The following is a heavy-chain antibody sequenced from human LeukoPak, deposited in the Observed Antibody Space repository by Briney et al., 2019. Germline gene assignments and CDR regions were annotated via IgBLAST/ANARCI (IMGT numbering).Heavy chain of an antibody. J-gene: IGHJ4*02. CDR3: ARQRYSDY. Sequence: GGSLRLSCAATGFTFSRYWMTWVRQAPGKGLEWVANIEEDGSENSYVESVKGRFTISRDNAKNSLYLQLNSLRAEDTAVYFCARQRYSDYWGQGTLVTVSS. V-gene: IGHV3-7*01. CDR1: GFTFSRYW. CDR2: IEEDGSEN. D-gene: IGHD1-1*01.